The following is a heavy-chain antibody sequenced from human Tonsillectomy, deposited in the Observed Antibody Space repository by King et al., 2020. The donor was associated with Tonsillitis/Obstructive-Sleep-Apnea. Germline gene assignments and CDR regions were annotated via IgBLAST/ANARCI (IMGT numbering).Heavy chain of an antibody. V-gene: IGHV4-39*01. CDR3: ARHSWRHYGSGTSHYYYYMDV. J-gene: IGHJ6*03. CDR1: GGSVISSSYF. Sequence: QLQESGPGLVKPSETLSLTCTVSGGSVISSSYFWGWIRQPPGKGLDWIGSIYYSGSTYYNPSLKSRVTISVDTSKNQFSLRLSSVTAADTAVYYCARHSWRHYGSGTSHYYYYMDVWGKGTTVTVSS. D-gene: IGHD3-10*01. CDR2: IYYSGST.